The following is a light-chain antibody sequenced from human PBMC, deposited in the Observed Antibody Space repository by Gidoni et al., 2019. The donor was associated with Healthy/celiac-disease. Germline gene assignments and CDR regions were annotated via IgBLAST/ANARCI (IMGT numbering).Light chain of an antibody. Sequence: DIVLTQSTGTLSLSPGEIATFSCRSSQSVSSSYLAWYQQTPGQAPRLLIYGASSRATGIPDMFSGSGSGTDFTLTISRLEPEDFAVYYCQQYGSSPNTFGPGTKVDIK. V-gene: IGKV3-20*01. J-gene: IGKJ3*01. CDR2: GAS. CDR1: QSVSSSY. CDR3: QQYGSSPNT.